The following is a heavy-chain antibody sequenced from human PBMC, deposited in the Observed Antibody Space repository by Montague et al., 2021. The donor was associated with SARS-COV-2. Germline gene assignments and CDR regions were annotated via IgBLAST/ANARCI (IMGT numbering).Heavy chain of an antibody. Sequence: SETLSLTCTVSGFSISYFYWSWIRQPAGKGLEGIGLVSASGSTNYNPSLNSRVTMSVDTSKKQFSLRLSPVTAADTAVYYCARDVVAAPGTFDYWGQGTLVTVSS. V-gene: IGHV4-4*07. CDR2: VSASGST. D-gene: IGHD6-13*01. CDR1: GFSISYFY. CDR3: ARDVVAAPGTFDY. J-gene: IGHJ4*02.